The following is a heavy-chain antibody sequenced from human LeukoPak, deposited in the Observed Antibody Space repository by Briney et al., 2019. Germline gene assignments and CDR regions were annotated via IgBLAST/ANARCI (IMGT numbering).Heavy chain of an antibody. Sequence: PSETLSLTCTVSGGSISSSSYYWGWIRQPPGKGLEWIGSIYYSGSTYYNPSLKSRVTISVDTSKNQFSLKLSSVTAADTAVYYCARRYYDSSGFDAFDIWGQGTMVTVSS. CDR1: GGSISSSSYY. V-gene: IGHV4-39*01. CDR2: IYYSGST. J-gene: IGHJ3*02. CDR3: ARRYYDSSGFDAFDI. D-gene: IGHD3-22*01.